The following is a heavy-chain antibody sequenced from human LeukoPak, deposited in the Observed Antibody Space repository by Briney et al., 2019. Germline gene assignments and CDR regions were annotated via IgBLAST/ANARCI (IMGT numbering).Heavy chain of an antibody. Sequence: ASVTVSCKAFGYTFNDYYMHWMRQAPGQGPEWMGWINPNSGDTNYAQKLQGRVTMTRDTSISTTYMELSRLRFDDTAVYYCARDGSLDVWGQGTRSPSP. J-gene: IGHJ6*02. CDR2: INPNSGDT. CDR3: ARDGSLDV. CDR1: GYTFNDYY. D-gene: IGHD6-13*01. V-gene: IGHV1-2*02.